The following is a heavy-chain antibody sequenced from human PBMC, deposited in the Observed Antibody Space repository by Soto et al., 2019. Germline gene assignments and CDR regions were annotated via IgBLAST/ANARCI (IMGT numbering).Heavy chain of an antibody. CDR1: GGTFSSYA. CDR2: IIPIFGTA. CDR3: PREHGAGSSCYGSWFDP. Sequence: QVQLVQSGAAVKKPGSSVKVSCKASGGTFSSYAISWVRQAPGQGLEWMGGIIPIFGTANYAQKFQGRVTITADESTRTGYMEMSSVRSEATAVYYWPREHGAGSSCYGSWFDPWGQGTLVTVSS. D-gene: IGHD6-13*01. J-gene: IGHJ5*02. V-gene: IGHV1-69*01.